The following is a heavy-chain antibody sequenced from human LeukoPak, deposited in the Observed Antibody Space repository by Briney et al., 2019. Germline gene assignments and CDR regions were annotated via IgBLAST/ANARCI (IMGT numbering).Heavy chain of an antibody. CDR1: GGSISSGSYY. D-gene: IGHD3-3*01. J-gene: IGHJ3*02. CDR2: IYTSGST. V-gene: IGHV4-61*02. Sequence: PSETLSLTCTVSGGSISSGSYYWSWIRQPAGKGLEWIGRIYTSGSTNYNPSLKSRVTISVDTSKNQFSLKLSSVTAADTAVYYCARETYYDFWSGYPGDAFDIWGQGTMVTVSS. CDR3: ARETYYDFWSGYPGDAFDI.